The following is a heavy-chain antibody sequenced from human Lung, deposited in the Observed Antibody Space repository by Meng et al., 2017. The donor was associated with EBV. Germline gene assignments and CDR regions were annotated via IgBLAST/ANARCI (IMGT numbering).Heavy chain of an antibody. J-gene: IGHJ4*02. Sequence: QGQLGQPWSWLKKTGAAVKVSCKASGYTFTSYDMKWGRQAPGQGLEWMGWINTNTGNPTYAQGFTGRFVFSLDTSVSTAYLQISSLKAEDTAVYYCARDKIAVAGITGDYWGQGTLVTVSS. D-gene: IGHD6-19*01. CDR2: INTNTGNP. CDR3: ARDKIAVAGITGDY. CDR1: GYTFTSYD. V-gene: IGHV7-4-1*02.